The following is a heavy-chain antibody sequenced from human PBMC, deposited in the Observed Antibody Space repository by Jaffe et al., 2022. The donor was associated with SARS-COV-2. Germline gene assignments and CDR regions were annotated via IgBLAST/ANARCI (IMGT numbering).Heavy chain of an antibody. CDR2: TSISSSTI. D-gene: IGHD3-10*01. Sequence: EVQLVESGGGLVQPGGSLRLTCAASGFTFSSYGMNWVRQAPGKGLEWVSYTSISSSTIYNADSVKGRFTISRDNAKNSLYLQMNSLRDEDTAVYYCARGRGSGNSFDYWGQGTLVTVSS. J-gene: IGHJ4*02. CDR3: ARGRGSGNSFDY. CDR1: GFTFSSYG. V-gene: IGHV3-48*02.